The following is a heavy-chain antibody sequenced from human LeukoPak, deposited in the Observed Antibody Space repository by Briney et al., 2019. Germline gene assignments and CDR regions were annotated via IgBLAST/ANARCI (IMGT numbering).Heavy chain of an antibody. Sequence: SETLSLTCTVSGGSISSYYWSWIRQPPGKGLEWIGYIYYSGSTNYNPSLKSRVTISVDTSKDQFSLKLSSVTAADTAVYHCASSRSGYPGDYWGQGTLVTVSS. D-gene: IGHD3-3*01. CDR3: ASSRSGYPGDY. CDR1: GGSISSYY. J-gene: IGHJ4*02. V-gene: IGHV4-59*01. CDR2: IYYSGST.